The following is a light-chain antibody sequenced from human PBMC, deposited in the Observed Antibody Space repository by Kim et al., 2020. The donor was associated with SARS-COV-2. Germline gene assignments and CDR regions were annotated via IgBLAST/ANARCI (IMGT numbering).Light chain of an antibody. Sequence: GQSVTISCTGTSSDVGSYNRVSWYQQPPGTAPKLMIYEVSNRPSGVPDRFSGSKSGNTASLTISGLQAEDEADYYCSSYASSNTLVFGGGTKVTVL. CDR2: EVS. V-gene: IGLV2-18*02. CDR1: SSDVGSYNR. CDR3: SSYASSNTLV. J-gene: IGLJ3*02.